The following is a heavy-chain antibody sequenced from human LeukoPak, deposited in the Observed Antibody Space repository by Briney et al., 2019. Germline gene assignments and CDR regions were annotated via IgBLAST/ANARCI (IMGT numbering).Heavy chain of an antibody. CDR3: ARHSYGDYEYYYYMDV. CDR1: GYSFTSYW. D-gene: IGHD4-17*01. J-gene: IGHJ6*03. Sequence: GESLKISCRGSGYSFTSYWIGWVRQMPGKGLEWMGSIYPGDSDTRYSPSFQGQVTISADKSISTAYLQWSSLKASDTAMYYCARHSYGDYEYYYYMDVWGKGTTVTVSS. V-gene: IGHV5-51*01. CDR2: IYPGDSDT.